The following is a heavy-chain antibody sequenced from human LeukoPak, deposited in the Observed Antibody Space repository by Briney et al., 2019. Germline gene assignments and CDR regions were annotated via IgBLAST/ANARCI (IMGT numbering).Heavy chain of an antibody. D-gene: IGHD3-22*01. CDR3: AKGPLIVVVAPDGLVPYYFDY. CDR1: GFTFSSYA. Sequence: QAGGSLRLSCAASGFTFSSYAMSWVRQAPGKGLEWVSAISGSGGSTYYADSVKGRFTISRDNSKNTLYLQMNSLRAEDTAVYYCAKGPLIVVVAPDGLVPYYFDYWGQGTLVTVSS. J-gene: IGHJ4*02. V-gene: IGHV3-23*01. CDR2: ISGSGGST.